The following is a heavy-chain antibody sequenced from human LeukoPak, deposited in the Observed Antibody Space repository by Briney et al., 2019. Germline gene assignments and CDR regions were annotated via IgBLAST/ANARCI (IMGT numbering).Heavy chain of an antibody. CDR1: GFTLSSYS. V-gene: IGHV3-7*01. D-gene: IGHD5-18*01. CDR3: AKVWNVDTAMVTVVYYGMDV. CDR2: IKEDGSEK. J-gene: IGHJ6*02. Sequence: GGSLRLSCVASGFTLSSYSMTWFRQAPGKGLEWVAIIKEDGSEKNYVDSVKGRFTISRDNSKNTLYLQMNSLRAEDTAVYYCAKVWNVDTAMVTVVYYGMDVWGQGTTVTVSS.